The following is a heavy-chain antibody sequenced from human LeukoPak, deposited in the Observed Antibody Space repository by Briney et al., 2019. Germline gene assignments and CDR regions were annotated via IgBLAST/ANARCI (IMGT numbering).Heavy chain of an antibody. Sequence: ASVKVSCKASGYTFNTYGITWVRQAPGQGLEWMGWINTDNGNTNYAQNLQGRVSMTTDTSTTTAYMELRSLRSDDTAVYYCARVPWYHGSGTPKFWGYYGMDVWGQGTTVTVSS. CDR3: ARVPWYHGSGTPKFWGYYGMDV. CDR1: GYTFNTYG. CDR2: INTDNGNT. J-gene: IGHJ6*02. D-gene: IGHD3-10*01. V-gene: IGHV1-18*01.